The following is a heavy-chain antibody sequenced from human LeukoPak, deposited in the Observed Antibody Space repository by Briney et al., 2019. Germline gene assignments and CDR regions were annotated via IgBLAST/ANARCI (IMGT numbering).Heavy chain of an antibody. CDR3: ARQYSGYDSWFDP. V-gene: IGHV5-10-1*01. D-gene: IGHD5-12*01. CDR1: GYRFTSYW. J-gene: IGHJ5*02. CDR2: IDPSDSYT. Sequence: HGESLKISCKGSGYRFTSYWISWVRQMPGNGLEWLGRIDPSDSYTNYSPSFQGHVTISADKSISTAYLQWSSLKASDTAMYYCARQYSGYDSWFDPWGQGTLVTVSS.